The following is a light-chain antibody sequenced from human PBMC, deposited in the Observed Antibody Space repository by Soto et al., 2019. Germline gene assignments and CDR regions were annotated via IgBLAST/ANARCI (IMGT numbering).Light chain of an antibody. J-gene: IGLJ2*01. CDR3: SSYTSGSTYVV. CDR1: NSDVGGYNY. V-gene: IGLV2-14*01. CDR2: DVS. Sequence: QSVLTQPASVSGSPGQSITISCTGTNSDVGGYNYVSWYQQRPGIAPKLMIYDVSSRPSGVSNRFSGSKSGNTASLTISGLRAEDEAAYYCSSYTSGSTYVVFGGGTQLTVL.